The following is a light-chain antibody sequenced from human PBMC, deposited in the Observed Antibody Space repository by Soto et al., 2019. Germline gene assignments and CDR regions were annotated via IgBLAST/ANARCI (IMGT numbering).Light chain of an antibody. Sequence: QSALTQPASVSGSPGQSITLSCTGTSSDVGGYNYVSWYQQHPGKAPKLMIYDVSNRPSGVSNRFSGSKSGNTASLTISGLQAEDEADYYCSSYTSSSTSYFFGTGTKVTVL. CDR3: SSYTSSSTSYF. J-gene: IGLJ1*01. V-gene: IGLV2-14*01. CDR2: DVS. CDR1: SSDVGGYNY.